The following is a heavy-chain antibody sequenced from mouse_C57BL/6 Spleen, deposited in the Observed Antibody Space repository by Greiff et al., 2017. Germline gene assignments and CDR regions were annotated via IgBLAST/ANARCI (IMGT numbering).Heavy chain of an antibody. V-gene: IGHV1-81*01. J-gene: IGHJ4*01. CDR3: AYSNPYAMDY. CDR1: GYTFTSYG. Sequence: LVESGAELARPGASVKLSCKASGYTFTSYGISWVKQRTGQGLEWIGEIYPRSGNTYYNEKFKGKATLTADKSSSTAYMELRSLTSEDSAVYFCAYSNPYAMDYWGQGTSVTVSS. CDR2: IYPRSGNT. D-gene: IGHD2-5*01.